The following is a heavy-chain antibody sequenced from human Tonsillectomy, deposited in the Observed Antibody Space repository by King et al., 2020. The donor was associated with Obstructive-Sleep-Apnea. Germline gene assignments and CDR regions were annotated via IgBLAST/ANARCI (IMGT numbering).Heavy chain of an antibody. J-gene: IGHJ4*02. CDR3: ARERSLMTMVRGDCDY. CDR2: ISSSSSYT. CDR1: GFTFSDYY. Sequence: VQLVESGGGLVKPGGSLRLSCAASGFTFSDYYMSWIRQAPGRGLEWGSYISSSSSYTKYADSAKGRFTISRDNPKNSLYLQINSLRAEDTAVYYCARERSLMTMVRGDCDYWGQGTLVTVSS. V-gene: IGHV3-11*06. D-gene: IGHD3-10*01.